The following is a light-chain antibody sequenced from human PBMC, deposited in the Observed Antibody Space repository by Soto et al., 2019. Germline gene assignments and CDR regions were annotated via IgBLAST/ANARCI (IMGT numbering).Light chain of an antibody. CDR2: KIS. Sequence: DIVMTQTPLSSPVTLGQPASISCRSSQSLVHSDGNTYLTWLQQRPGQPPRLLLYKISNRFSGVPDRFSGSGVGTDFTLKISRVEAEDVGVYYCMQATQYPWTFGQGTKVEIK. V-gene: IGKV2-24*01. CDR3: MQATQYPWT. J-gene: IGKJ1*01. CDR1: QSLVHSDGNTY.